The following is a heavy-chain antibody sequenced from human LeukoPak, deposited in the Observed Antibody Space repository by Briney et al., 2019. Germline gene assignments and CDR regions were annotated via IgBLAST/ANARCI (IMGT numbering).Heavy chain of an antibody. Sequence: GGSLRPSCAASGFTFSSYSMNWVRQAPGKGLEWVSYISSSSATIYYADSVKGRFTISRDNAKNSLYLQMNSLRDEDTAVYYCARDWSYDSSAYPHAWGQGTLVTVSS. CDR1: GFTFSSYS. J-gene: IGHJ5*02. CDR2: ISSSSATI. V-gene: IGHV3-48*02. D-gene: IGHD3-22*01. CDR3: ARDWSYDSSAYPHA.